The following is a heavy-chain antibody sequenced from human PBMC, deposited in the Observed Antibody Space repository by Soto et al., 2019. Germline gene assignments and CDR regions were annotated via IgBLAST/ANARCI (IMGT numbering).Heavy chain of an antibody. J-gene: IGHJ4*02. CDR1: GGSCSSYA. CDR3: ARGDVVGTLKYYVDY. V-gene: IGHV1-69*01. D-gene: IGHD2-15*01. Sequence: QVQLVQSGAEVKKPGSSVKVSCKASGGSCSSYAISWVRQAPGQGLEWMGGIIPIFGAANYAQKFQGRGTITADESPSTAYIELSRLRSEDTFVYFCARGDVVGTLKYYVDYWGQGTLVTVSS. CDR2: IIPIFGAA.